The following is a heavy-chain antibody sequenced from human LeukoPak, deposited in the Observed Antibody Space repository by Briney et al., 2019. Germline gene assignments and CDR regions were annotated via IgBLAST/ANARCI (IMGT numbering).Heavy chain of an antibody. J-gene: IGHJ4*02. Sequence: SVKVSCKASGGTFSSYAISWVRQAPGQGLEWMGGIIPIFGTANHAQKFQGRVTITTDESTSTAYMELSSLRAEDTAVYYCRSFIAVANFDYWGQGSLVTVSS. CDR1: GGTFSSYA. D-gene: IGHD6-19*01. CDR3: RSFIAVANFDY. V-gene: IGHV1-69*05. CDR2: IIPIFGTA.